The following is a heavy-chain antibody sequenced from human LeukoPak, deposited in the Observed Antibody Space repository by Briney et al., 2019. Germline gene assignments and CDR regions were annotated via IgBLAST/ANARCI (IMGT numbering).Heavy chain of an antibody. CDR1: GFTFSSYW. D-gene: IGHD2-2*02. J-gene: IGHJ6*02. Sequence: GASLRLSCAASGFTFSSYWMSWVRQAPGKGLEWVANIKQDGSEKYYVDSVKGRFTISRDNAKNSLYLQMNSLRAEDTAVYYCARDLYQLLYPVYYGMDVWGQGTTVAVSS. CDR2: IKQDGSEK. CDR3: ARDLYQLLYPVYYGMDV. V-gene: IGHV3-7*04.